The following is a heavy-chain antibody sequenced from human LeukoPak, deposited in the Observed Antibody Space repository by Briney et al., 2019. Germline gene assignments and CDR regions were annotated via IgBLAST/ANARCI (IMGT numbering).Heavy chain of an antibody. D-gene: IGHD2-2*01. CDR2: INPNSGGT. CDR1: GYTFTGYY. J-gene: IGHJ5*02. CDR3: ARDFGGCSSTSCRSVGWFDP. V-gene: IGHV1-2*02. Sequence: GASVKVPCKASGYTFTGYYMHWVRQAPGQGLEWMGWINPNSGGTNYAQKFQGRVTMTRDTSISTAYMELSRLRSDDTAVYYCARDFGGCSSTSCRSVGWFDPWGQGTLVTVSS.